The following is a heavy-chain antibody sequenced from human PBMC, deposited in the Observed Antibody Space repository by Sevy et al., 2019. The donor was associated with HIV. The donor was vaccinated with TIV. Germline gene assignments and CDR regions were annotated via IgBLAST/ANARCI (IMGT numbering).Heavy chain of an antibody. CDR3: AGGDSSGYYYVGFFDY. CDR1: GYTFTSYY. D-gene: IGHD3-22*01. J-gene: IGHJ4*02. CDR2: INPSGGST. Sequence: ASVKVSCKASGYTFTSYYMHWGRQAPGQGLEGMGIINPSGGSTSYAQKVQGRVTMTRDTSTSTVYMELSSLRSEDTAVYYCAGGDSSGYYYVGFFDYWGQGTLVTVSS. V-gene: IGHV1-46*01.